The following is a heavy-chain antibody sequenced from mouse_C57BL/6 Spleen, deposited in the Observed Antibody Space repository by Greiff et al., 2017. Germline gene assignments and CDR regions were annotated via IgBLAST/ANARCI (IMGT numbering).Heavy chain of an antibody. CDR3: AKTNFAYARDY. V-gene: IGHV2-3*01. CDR2: IWGYGST. Sequence: VQLQQSGPGLVAPSQSLSITCTVSGFSLTSYGVSWVRQPPGKGLEWLGVIWGYGSTTYHSALISRRSISKDNSKSQVFLKLNSLQTDDTATYYCAKTNFAYARDYWGQGTSVTVSS. CDR1: GFSLTSYG. J-gene: IGHJ4*01.